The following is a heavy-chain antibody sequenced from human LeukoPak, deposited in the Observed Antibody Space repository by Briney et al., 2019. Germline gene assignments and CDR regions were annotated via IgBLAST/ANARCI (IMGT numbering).Heavy chain of an antibody. CDR1: GLTFSSYS. J-gene: IGHJ3*02. D-gene: IGHD1-20*01. V-gene: IGHV3-21*01. Sequence: GGSLRLSCAASGLTFSSYSMNWVRQAPGKGLEWVSSISSSSSYIYYADSVKGRFTISRDNAKNSLYLQMNSLRAEDTAVYYCATFVLTGKHRYRGAFDIWRQGTMVTVSS. CDR3: ATFVLTGKHRYRGAFDI. CDR2: ISSSSSYI.